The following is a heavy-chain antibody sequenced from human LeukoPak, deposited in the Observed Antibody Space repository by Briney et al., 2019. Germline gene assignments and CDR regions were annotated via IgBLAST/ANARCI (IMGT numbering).Heavy chain of an antibody. CDR1: GFSFGTIY. J-gene: IGHJ3*02. CDR3: ARDPYRFAFDI. CDR2: INVDGTAE. D-gene: IGHD1-26*01. V-gene: IGHV3-7*03. Sequence: GGSLRLSCAASGFSFGTIYMSWVRQTPGQGLEWVANINVDGTAEYYVDSVKGRFTISRDNANDSLYLQMNSLRAEDTAVYYCARDPYRFAFDIWGQGTVVLVSS.